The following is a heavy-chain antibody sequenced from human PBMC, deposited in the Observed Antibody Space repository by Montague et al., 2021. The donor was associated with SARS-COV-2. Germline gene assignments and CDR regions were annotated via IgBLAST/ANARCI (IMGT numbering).Heavy chain of an antibody. Sequence: YLRLSCAASGFTSNSYGMHWVRQAPGKGLEWAAVIWYDGSNKYYADSVKGRFTISRDNSKNTLYLQMNSLRAEDTAVYYCARDRYYYGSGSLDAFDIWGQGTMVTVSS. CDR3: ARDRYYYGSGSLDAFDI. J-gene: IGHJ3*02. V-gene: IGHV3-33*01. D-gene: IGHD3-10*01. CDR1: GFTSNSYG. CDR2: IWYDGSNK.